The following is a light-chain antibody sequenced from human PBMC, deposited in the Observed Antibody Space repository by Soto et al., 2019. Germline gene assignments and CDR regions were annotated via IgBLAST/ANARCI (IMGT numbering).Light chain of an antibody. CDR2: DAS. Sequence: FTLSPGTLSLSPGEGATLSCRAGPSISSSFLAWYQQKPGQAPRLLIYDASTMATGIPARFSGSGSGTEFTLTIGSLQSDDFAAYYCQQYNSLPRTFGQGTKVDIK. CDR1: PSISSSF. V-gene: IGKV3D-15*01. J-gene: IGKJ1*01. CDR3: QQYNSLPRT.